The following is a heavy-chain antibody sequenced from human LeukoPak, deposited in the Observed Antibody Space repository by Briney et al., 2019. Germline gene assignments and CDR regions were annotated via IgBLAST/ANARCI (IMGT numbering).Heavy chain of an antibody. V-gene: IGHV1-2*02. Sequence: GAPVKVSCKASGYTLTRYYMHWVRQAPGQGLEWIGSINSNSGDTNYGQKFQGRVTMPRDTSISPAYMELCRLRSDDTAVCFCAIAYMVLVPVAISWFDPWGQGNLVTVLS. J-gene: IGHJ5*02. CDR2: INSNSGDT. CDR3: AIAYMVLVPVAISWFDP. D-gene: IGHD2-2*02. CDR1: GYTLTRYY.